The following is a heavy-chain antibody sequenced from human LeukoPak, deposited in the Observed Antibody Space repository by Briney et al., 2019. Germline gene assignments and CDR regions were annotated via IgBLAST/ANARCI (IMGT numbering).Heavy chain of an antibody. D-gene: IGHD6-19*01. CDR1: GYTFTSYG. V-gene: IGHV1-18*01. CDR3: ARDRGSSGWSPPDY. J-gene: IGHJ4*02. CDR2: ISAYNGNT. Sequence: ASVKVSCKASGYTFTSYGISWVRQAPGQGLEWMGWISAYNGNTNYAQKLQGRVTTTTDTSTSTAYMELRSLRSDDTAVYYCARDRGSSGWSPPDYWGQGTLVTVSS.